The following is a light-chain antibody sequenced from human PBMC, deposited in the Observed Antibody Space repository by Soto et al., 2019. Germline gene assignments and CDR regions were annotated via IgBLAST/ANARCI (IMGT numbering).Light chain of an antibody. CDR3: KSYAGSNTYV. CDR2: EVV. V-gene: IGLV2-8*01. J-gene: IGLJ1*01. CDR1: KSDFGVYDF. Sequence: QSALTQPPSASGSPRQSVTISCTGTKSDFGVYDFVSWYQHHPCKAPRLIIYEVVQRPSGVPDRFSGSKSGNTASLTVSGIQAADEADCFCKSYAGSNTYVFGSGTNVTVL.